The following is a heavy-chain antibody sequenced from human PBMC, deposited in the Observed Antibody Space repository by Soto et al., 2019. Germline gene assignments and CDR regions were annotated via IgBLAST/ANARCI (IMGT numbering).Heavy chain of an antibody. CDR3: ATVGSNYYYYYYGMDV. V-gene: IGHV1-24*01. D-gene: IGHD4-4*01. Sequence: ASVKVSCKVSGYTLTELSMHWVRQAPGKGLEWMGGFDPEDGETIYAQKFQGRVTMTEDTSTDTACMELSSLRSEDTAVYYCATVGSNYYYYYYGMDVWGQGTTVTVSS. CDR2: FDPEDGET. J-gene: IGHJ6*02. CDR1: GYTLTELS.